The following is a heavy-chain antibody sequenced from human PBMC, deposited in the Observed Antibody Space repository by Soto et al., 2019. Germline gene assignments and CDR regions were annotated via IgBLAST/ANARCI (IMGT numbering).Heavy chain of an antibody. CDR2: IYRTGSA. CDR1: GGSFTSNNW. CDR3: ASRDPGTSVDY. V-gene: IGHV4-4*02. Sequence: SETLSLTCAVSGGSFTSNNWWTWVRQPPGQGLEWIGEIYRTGSANYNPSLKSRVTISLDKSENQFSLKVTSLTAADTAVYYCASRDPGTSVDYWGQGTLVTVSS. J-gene: IGHJ4*02. D-gene: IGHD1-7*01.